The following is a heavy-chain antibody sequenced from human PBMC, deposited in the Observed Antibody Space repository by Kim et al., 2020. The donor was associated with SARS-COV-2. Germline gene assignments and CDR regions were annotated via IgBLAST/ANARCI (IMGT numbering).Heavy chain of an antibody. CDR3: ARGSGWRQLEGMGH. V-gene: IGHV3-48*02. Sequence: GGSLGLSCEASGFTFRDYGMNWVRQAPGKGLEWVSYISSSGSTIYYADSVKGRFEVSRDNAKNSLYLKISGLRDEDTALYFCARGSGWRQLEGMGHWGQG. J-gene: IGHJ1*01. D-gene: IGHD2-15*01. CDR1: GFTFRDYG. CDR2: ISSSGSTI.